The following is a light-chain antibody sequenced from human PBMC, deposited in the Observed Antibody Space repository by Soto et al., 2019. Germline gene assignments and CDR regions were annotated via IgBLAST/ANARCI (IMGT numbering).Light chain of an antibody. CDR2: DAY. J-gene: IGKJ3*01. Sequence: DIQMTQSPSILSASVGDRVTITCRASQSIRSWLAWYQQKPGKAPKLLIYDAYSLESGVPSRFSGRRSGTEYTLTIAGLQPEDFANYYGQQYESYSRFTFGPGTKVDIK. V-gene: IGKV1-5*01. CDR3: QQYESYSRFT. CDR1: QSIRSW.